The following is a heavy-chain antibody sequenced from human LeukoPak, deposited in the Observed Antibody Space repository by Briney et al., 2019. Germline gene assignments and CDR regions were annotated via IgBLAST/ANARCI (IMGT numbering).Heavy chain of an antibody. CDR2: INPGGGRT. CDR3: ARSRLVISLPTQFHFDS. J-gene: IGHJ4*02. Sequence: ASVKVSCKASGYDFLQYYIHWVRQAPGQGLEWTGIINPGGGRTTYAQKFQGRATMTRDSSTDTLYMELSSLKSEDTATYYCARSRLVISLPTQFHFDSWGQGTLITVSS. D-gene: IGHD6-6*01. CDR1: GYDFLQYY. V-gene: IGHV1-46*01.